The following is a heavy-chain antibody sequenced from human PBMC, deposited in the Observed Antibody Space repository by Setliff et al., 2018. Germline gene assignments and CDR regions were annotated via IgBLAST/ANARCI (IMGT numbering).Heavy chain of an antibody. Sequence: PSETLSLTCSVSGGSINRNYWSWIRQPPRKGLEWIGFVHFGGDTNYNPSLKSRVTMSADTSNNQFSLNLRSVTAADTAVYFCARQPSSGAYYNPRPYYFDYWGQGTLVTVSS. V-gene: IGHV4-59*08. CDR2: VHFGGDT. D-gene: IGHD3-10*01. J-gene: IGHJ4*02. CDR1: GGSINRNY. CDR3: ARQPSSGAYYNPRPYYFDY.